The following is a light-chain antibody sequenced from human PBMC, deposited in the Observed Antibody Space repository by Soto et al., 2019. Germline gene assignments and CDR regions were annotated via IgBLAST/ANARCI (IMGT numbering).Light chain of an antibody. CDR1: QSVTDN. J-gene: IGKJ1*01. Sequence: IEMSESPSAVSLSTGERATLSCRASQSVTDNLAWYQQKPGQAPRLLIYGASTRASGIPARFSGSGSGTDFTLTISSLQSEDFAVYYCQQSNSWPRTFGQGTKVDIK. V-gene: IGKV3-15*01. CDR2: GAS. CDR3: QQSNSWPRT.